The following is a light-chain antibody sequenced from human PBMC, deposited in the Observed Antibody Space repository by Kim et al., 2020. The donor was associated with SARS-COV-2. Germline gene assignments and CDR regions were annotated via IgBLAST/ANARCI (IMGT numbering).Light chain of an antibody. CDR3: QQRSNWPLT. J-gene: IGKJ4*01. V-gene: IGKV3-11*01. CDR1: QSVSSY. Sequence: SLSPGERATLSCRASQSVSSYLAWYQHKPGQAPRLLIYDASNRATGIPARFSGSGSGTDFTLTINSLEPEDFAVYYCQQRSNWPLTFGGWTKVEI. CDR2: DAS.